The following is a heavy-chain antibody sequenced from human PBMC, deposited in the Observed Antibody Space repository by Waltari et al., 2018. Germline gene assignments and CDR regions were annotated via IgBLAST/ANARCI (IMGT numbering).Heavy chain of an antibody. CDR2: VYGGGKT. Sequence: QMQLQESGPGLVKPPGTLSLTCGVSADSMSVTYWGSWVRQPPGKGLEWIGQVYGGGKTNYTPSFASRVTVALDTYNKQFSLTVTSATAADTAVYYCARDRGRGLYLDSWGPGLLVTVSP. CDR3: ARDRGRGLYLDS. J-gene: IGHJ4*02. CDR1: ADSMSVTYW. D-gene: IGHD5-12*01. V-gene: IGHV4-4*03.